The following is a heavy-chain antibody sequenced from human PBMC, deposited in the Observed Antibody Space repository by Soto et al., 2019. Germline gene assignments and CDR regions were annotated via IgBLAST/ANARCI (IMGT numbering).Heavy chain of an antibody. J-gene: IGHJ6*02. CDR3: ARGDSTDCSNGVCSFFYNHDMDV. D-gene: IGHD2-8*01. V-gene: IGHV1-2*04. Sequence: ASVKVSCKASGYTFTGYYMHWVRQAPGQGLEWMGWINPNSGGTNYAQKFQGWVTMTTDTSISTASMELTRLTSDDTAIYYCARGDSTDCSNGVCSFFYNHDMDVWGQGTTVTVSS. CDR1: GYTFTGYY. CDR2: INPNSGGT.